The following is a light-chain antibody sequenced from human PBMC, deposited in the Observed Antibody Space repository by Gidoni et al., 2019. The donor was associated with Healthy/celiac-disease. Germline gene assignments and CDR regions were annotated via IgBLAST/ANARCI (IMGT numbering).Light chain of an antibody. CDR3: QQTYSTPRLT. CDR1: QSISSY. J-gene: IGKJ4*01. Sequence: DIQMTQSPSSLSASVGDRATITCRASQSISSYLNWYQQKPGKAAKLLLYAASSLQSGVPSRFINSRSGTNFTITISSLQPEDFATYYCQQTYSTPRLTFGGGTKVEIK. CDR2: AAS. V-gene: IGKV1-39*01.